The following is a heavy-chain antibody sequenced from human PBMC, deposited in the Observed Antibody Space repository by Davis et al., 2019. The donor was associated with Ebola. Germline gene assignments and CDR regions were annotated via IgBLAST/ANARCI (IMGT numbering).Heavy chain of an antibody. Sequence: SETLSLTCSVSGGSISSGTYYWGWVRQPPGKGLEWIGSIYYNGRTYYSSSLEGRVTILLDTSKNQFSLKLRSVTAADTAVYFCERLSGLFSSSSGALYFDLWGRGTLVSVSS. CDR3: ERLSGLFSSSSGALYFDL. CDR1: GGSISSGTYY. J-gene: IGHJ2*01. CDR2: IYYNGRT. D-gene: IGHD6-6*01. V-gene: IGHV4-39*07.